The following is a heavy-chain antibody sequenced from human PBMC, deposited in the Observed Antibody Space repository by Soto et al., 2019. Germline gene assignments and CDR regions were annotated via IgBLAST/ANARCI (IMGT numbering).Heavy chain of an antibody. Sequence: EVQAVESGGGLVQPGGSLRLSCAASGFYVSNYYMSWFRLAPGKGLEWVSVIYRGGEIYYADSVQGRFTTSRDISKNSLDLQMNSLRVDEKVVYYCARDRREGDTLWGQGVVVTVS. CDR3: ARDRREGDTL. CDR2: IYRGGEI. D-gene: IGHD3-16*01. CDR1: GFYVSNYY. J-gene: IGHJ4*02. V-gene: IGHV3-66*01.